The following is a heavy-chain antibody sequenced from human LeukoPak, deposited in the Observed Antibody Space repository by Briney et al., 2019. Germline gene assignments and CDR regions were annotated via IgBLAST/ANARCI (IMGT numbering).Heavy chain of an antibody. Sequence: GGSLRLSCAASGFTFSSYAMSWIRQAPGKGLEWVSAISGSGGSTYYADSVKGRFTISRDKSKNTLYLHMNSLRAEDTAVYYCAKDPTVGVTNYFDYWGQGTPVTVSS. V-gene: IGHV3-23*01. CDR3: AKDPTVGVTNYFDY. CDR1: GFTFSSYA. CDR2: ISGSGGST. J-gene: IGHJ4*02. D-gene: IGHD1-26*01.